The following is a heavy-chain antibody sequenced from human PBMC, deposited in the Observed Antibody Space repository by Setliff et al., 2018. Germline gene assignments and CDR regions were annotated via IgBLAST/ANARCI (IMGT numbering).Heavy chain of an antibody. CDR1: GGSISSSSYY. V-gene: IGHV4-39*07. Sequence: SETLSLTCTVSGGSISSSSYYWGWIRQPPGKGLEWIGSIYYSGSTNYNPSLKSRVTISVDTSKNQFSLKLSSVTAADTAVYYCARVRRGGYYGSGSSPFDYWGQGTLVTVSS. D-gene: IGHD3-10*01. J-gene: IGHJ4*02. CDR2: IYYSGST. CDR3: ARVRRGGYYGSGSSPFDY.